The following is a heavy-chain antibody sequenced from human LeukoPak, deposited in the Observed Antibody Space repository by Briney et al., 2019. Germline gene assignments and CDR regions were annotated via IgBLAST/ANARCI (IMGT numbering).Heavy chain of an antibody. CDR1: GFTFDDYA. CDR3: AKDIANCGGDCSAFDI. D-gene: IGHD2-21*02. CDR2: ISWNSGSI. J-gene: IGHJ3*02. Sequence: GGSLRLSCAASGFTFDDYAMHWVRQAPGKGLEWVSGISWNSGSIGYADSVKGRFTISRDNAKNSLYLQMNSLRAEDTALYYCAKDIANCGGDCSAFDIWGQGTMVTVSS. V-gene: IGHV3-9*01.